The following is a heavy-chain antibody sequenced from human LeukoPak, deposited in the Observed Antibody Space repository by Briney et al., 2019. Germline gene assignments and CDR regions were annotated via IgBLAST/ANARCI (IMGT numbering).Heavy chain of an antibody. V-gene: IGHV3-7*01. D-gene: IGHD6-13*01. CDR2: IKQDGSEK. Sequence: GGSLRLSCAASEFIFSGYWMNWVHQAPGKGLEWVANIKQDGSEKQYVDSVRGRFTISRDNAKNSLYLQMNSLRVEDTAVYYCARDGFVGAADYWGQGTLVTVSS. CDR1: EFIFSGYW. J-gene: IGHJ4*02. CDR3: ARDGFVGAADY.